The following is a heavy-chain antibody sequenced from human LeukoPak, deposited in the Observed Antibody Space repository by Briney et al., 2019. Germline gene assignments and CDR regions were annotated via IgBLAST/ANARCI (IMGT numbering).Heavy chain of an antibody. Sequence: KPGGSLRLSCAACGFTFSSYMNWVRQAPGKGLEWVSSISSTSSYIYYADSVKGRFTISRDNAKNSLYLQMNSLRADDTAVYYCARGQARCFDWYLGFFDYWGQGTLVTVSS. J-gene: IGHJ4*02. CDR1: GFTFSSY. CDR2: ISSTSSYI. CDR3: ARGQARCFDWYLGFFDY. V-gene: IGHV3-21*01. D-gene: IGHD3-9*01.